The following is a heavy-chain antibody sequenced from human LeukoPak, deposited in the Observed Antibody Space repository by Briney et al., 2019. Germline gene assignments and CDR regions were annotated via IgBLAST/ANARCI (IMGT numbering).Heavy chain of an antibody. CDR3: AKGGAEAGTLYLEY. CDR2: LSGGGGNT. V-gene: IGHV3-23*01. CDR1: GFTFSSYA. Sequence: GGSLRLSCAASGFTFSSYAMTWVRQAPGEGLEWVSALSGGGGNTYYADSVKGRFTISRDNSKNTLYLQMNSLRAEDTAIYYCAKGGAEAGTLYLEYWGQGTLVTVSS. D-gene: IGHD6-13*01. J-gene: IGHJ4*02.